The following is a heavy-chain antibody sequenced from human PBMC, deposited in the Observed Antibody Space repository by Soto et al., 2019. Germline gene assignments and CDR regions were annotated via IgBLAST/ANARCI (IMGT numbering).Heavy chain of an antibody. J-gene: IGHJ4*02. CDR3: GRKGGYCSSTSCYGSEVDY. CDR2: ISSSSSTI. CDR1: GFTFSSYS. V-gene: IGHV3-48*02. D-gene: IGHD2-2*01. Sequence: EVQLVESGGGLVQPGGSLRLSCAASGFTFSSYSMTWVRQAPGKGLEWVSYISSSSSTIYYADSVKGRFTISRDNAKNSLYLQMNSLRDEDTAVYYCGRKGGYCSSTSCYGSEVDYWGQGTLVTVSS.